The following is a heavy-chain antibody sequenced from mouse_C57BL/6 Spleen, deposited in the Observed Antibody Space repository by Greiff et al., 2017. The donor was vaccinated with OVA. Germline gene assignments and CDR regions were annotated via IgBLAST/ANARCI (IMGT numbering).Heavy chain of an antibody. CDR3: ARGLLPPWFAY. J-gene: IGHJ3*01. CDR2: ISSGSSTI. V-gene: IGHV5-17*01. CDR1: GFTFSDYG. D-gene: IGHD2-3*01. Sequence: EVKLMESGGGLVKPGGSLKLSCAASGFTFSDYGMHWVRQAPEKGLEWVAYISSGSSTIYYADTVKGRFTISRDNAKNTLVLQMTSLRSEDTAMYYCARGLLPPWFAYWGQGTLVTVSA.